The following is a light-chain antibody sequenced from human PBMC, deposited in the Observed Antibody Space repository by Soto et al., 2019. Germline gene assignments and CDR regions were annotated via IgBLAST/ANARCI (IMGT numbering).Light chain of an antibody. V-gene: IGKV1-5*01. CDR3: QQYDSYWEM. CDR2: DVS. CDR1: QTINNR. Sequence: IQMTQSPSTLSASVGDRVTIPCRASQTINNRLAWYQQKPGKAPKLLIYDVSTLEGGVPSRFSGSGYGTEFTLTISSLQPDDFATYYCQQYDSYWEMFGQGTKGE. J-gene: IGKJ1*01.